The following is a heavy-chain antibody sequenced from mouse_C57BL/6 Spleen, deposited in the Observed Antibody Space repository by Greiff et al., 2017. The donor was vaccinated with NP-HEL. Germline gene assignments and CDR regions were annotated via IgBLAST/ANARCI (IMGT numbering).Heavy chain of an antibody. CDR1: GYTFTSYW. D-gene: IGHD2-5*01. J-gene: IGHJ1*03. CDR3: ARNYYSNSYWYFDV. V-gene: IGHV1-61*01. Sequence: QVQLQQPGAELVRPGSSVKLSCKASGYTFTSYWMDWVKQRPGQGLEWIGNIYPSDSETHYNQKFKDKATLTVDKSSSTAYMQLSSLTSEDSAVYYSARNYYSNSYWYFDVWGTGTTVTVSS. CDR2: IYPSDSET.